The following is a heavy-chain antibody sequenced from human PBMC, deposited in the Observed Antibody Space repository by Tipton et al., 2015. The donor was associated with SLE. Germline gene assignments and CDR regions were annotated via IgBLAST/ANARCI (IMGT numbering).Heavy chain of an antibody. CDR1: GFTFDDYA. D-gene: IGHD3-10*01. CDR2: ISWDGGST. J-gene: IGHJ3*02. CDR3: ARRGSLDAFDI. Sequence: SLRLSCAASGFTFDDYAMHWVRQAPGKGLEWVSLISWDGGSTYYADSVKGRFTISRDNSKNSLYLQMNSLRAEDTALYYCARRGSLDAFDIWGQGTMVTVSS. V-gene: IGHV3-43D*04.